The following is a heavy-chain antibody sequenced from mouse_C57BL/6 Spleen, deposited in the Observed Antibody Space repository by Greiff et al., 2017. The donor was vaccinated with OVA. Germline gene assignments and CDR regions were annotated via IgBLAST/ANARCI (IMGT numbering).Heavy chain of an antibody. J-gene: IGHJ2*01. CDR3: AGSNYEDDY. CDR2: IYPGDGDT. CDR1: GYAFSSSW. D-gene: IGHD2-5*01. V-gene: IGHV1-82*01. Sequence: VQLQQSGPELVKPGASVKISCKASGYAFSSSWMNWVKQRPGKGLEWIGRIYPGDGDTNYKGKFKGKATLTADKSSSTAYMQLSSLTSEDSAVYFCAGSNYEDDYWGQGTTLTVSS.